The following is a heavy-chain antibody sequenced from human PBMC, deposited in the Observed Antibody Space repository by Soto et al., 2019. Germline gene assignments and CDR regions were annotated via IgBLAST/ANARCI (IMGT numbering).Heavy chain of an antibody. CDR2: IHYSWST. V-gene: IGHV4-39*01. D-gene: IGHD3-9*01. J-gene: IGHJ6*02. CDR3: ARHLMTGPYNYYCNGMDV. CDR1: GASISGSTSY. Sequence: QLQLQESGPGLMKPSETLSLNCTVSGASISGSTSYWGWIRQPPGKGLEWIGKIHYSWSTYYSPSLKSRVTLSVDTSKNQFSLRLSSVTAADTAVYYCARHLMTGPYNYYCNGMDVWGPGTTVTVS.